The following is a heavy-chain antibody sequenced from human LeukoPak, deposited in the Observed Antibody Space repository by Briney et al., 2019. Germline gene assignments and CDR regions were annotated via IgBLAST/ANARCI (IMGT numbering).Heavy chain of an antibody. CDR2: ISSSSSYI. D-gene: IGHD3-9*01. V-gene: IGHV3-21*01. J-gene: IGHJ6*03. Sequence: GGSLRLSCAASGFTFSSYSMNWVRQAPGKGLEWVSSISSSSSYIYYADSVKGRFTISRDNAKNSLYPQMNSLRAEDTAVYYCARESPYYDILTFVCYYYMDVWGKGTTVTVSS. CDR3: ARESPYYDILTFVCYYYMDV. CDR1: GFTFSSYS.